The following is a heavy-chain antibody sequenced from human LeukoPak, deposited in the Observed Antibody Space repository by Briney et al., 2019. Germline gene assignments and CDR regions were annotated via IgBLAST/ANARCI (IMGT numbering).Heavy chain of an antibody. D-gene: IGHD3-16*01. CDR1: GDSISSYY. V-gene: IGHV4-59*01. J-gene: IGHJ6*03. Sequence: PAETLSLTCTVSGDSISSYYGSWLRQPPGKGGEGIGYIYYSGSTNYNRSRKSRVTISEETCKKQYALKQNSVTAADTAVYYCARLGHYYYYYLDVWGKGTTVTISS. CDR2: IYYSGST. CDR3: ARLGHYYYYYLDV.